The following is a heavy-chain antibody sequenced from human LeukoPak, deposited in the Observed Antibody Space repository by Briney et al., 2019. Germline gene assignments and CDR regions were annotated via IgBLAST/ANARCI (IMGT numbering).Heavy chain of an antibody. CDR3: ARRFTMVRGVKGIDY. CDR2: IYYSGST. CDR1: GGSISSSSYY. D-gene: IGHD3-10*01. J-gene: IGHJ4*02. Sequence: PSETLSLTCTVSGGSISSSSYYWGWIRQPPGKGLEWIGSIYYSGSTYYNPSLKSRVTISVDTSKNQFSLKLSSVTAADTAVYYCARRFTMVRGVKGIDYWGQGTLVTVSS. V-gene: IGHV4-39*01.